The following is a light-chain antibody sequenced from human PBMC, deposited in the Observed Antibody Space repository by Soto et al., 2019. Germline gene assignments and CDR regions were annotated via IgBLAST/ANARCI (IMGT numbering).Light chain of an antibody. CDR1: SSDVGSYNL. J-gene: IGLJ1*01. CDR3: FSYAGSSTYV. V-gene: IGLV2-23*01. CDR2: EGS. Sequence: QSVLTQPAYVSGSPGQSITISCTGTSSDVGSYNLVSWYQQHPGKAPKLMIYEGSKRPSGVSNRFSGSKSGNTASLTISGLQAEDEADYYCFSYAGSSTYVFGTGTKVTVL.